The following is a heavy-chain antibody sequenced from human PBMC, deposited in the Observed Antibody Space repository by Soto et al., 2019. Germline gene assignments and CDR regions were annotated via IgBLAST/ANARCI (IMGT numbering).Heavy chain of an antibody. D-gene: IGHD3-9*01. CDR1: GFTFSSYS. CDR3: ARVLTYYDILRSQGYGMDV. V-gene: IGHV3-21*01. CDR2: ISSSSSYI. Sequence: PVGSLRLSCAASGFTFSSYSMNWVRQAPGKGLEWVSSISSSSSYIYYADSVKGRFTISRDNAKNSLYLQMNSLRAEDTAVYYCARVLTYYDILRSQGYGMDVCGQRTTVTVSS. J-gene: IGHJ6*02.